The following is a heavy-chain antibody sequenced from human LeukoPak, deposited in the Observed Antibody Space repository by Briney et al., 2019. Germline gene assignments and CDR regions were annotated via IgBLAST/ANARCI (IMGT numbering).Heavy chain of an antibody. Sequence: LEALCVTCTVSGGSISSSSYHWGWIRQPPGKRLVWIVTIYYSGSNDYTPSLKSRLTISVDTYKKQFSQKLSSETAADTAVYYCARRIPGFFLDYWGQGALVTVSS. CDR3: ARRIPGFFLDY. CDR1: GGSISSSSYH. D-gene: IGHD3-10*01. CDR2: IYYSGSN. J-gene: IGHJ4*02. V-gene: IGHV4-39*01.